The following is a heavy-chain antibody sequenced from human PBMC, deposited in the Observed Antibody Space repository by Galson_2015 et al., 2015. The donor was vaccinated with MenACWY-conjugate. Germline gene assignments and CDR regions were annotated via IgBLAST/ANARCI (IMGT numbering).Heavy chain of an antibody. D-gene: IGHD1-26*01. J-gene: IGHJ4*02. V-gene: IGHV3-74*01. CDR2: INSDGSST. CDR1: GFTFSSNW. Sequence: SLRLSCAASGFTFSSNWMHWVRQAPGKGLVWVSRINSDGSSTNYADSVKGRFTISRDNAKNTLYLQMNSLRAEDTAVYYCVRVGEVGGTRMGFDYWGQGTLVTVSS. CDR3: VRVGEVGGTRMGFDY.